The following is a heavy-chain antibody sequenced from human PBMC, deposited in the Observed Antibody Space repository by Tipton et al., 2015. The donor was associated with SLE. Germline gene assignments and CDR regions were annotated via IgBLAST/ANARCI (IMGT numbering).Heavy chain of an antibody. Sequence: TLSLTCTVSGGPISSSSYYWGWIRQPPGKGLEWIGSIYYSGSTYYNPSLKSRVTISVDTSKNQFSLNLSSVTAADTAVYYCARVGLVAPAAISSGVDYWGQGTLVTVSS. V-gene: IGHV4-39*07. CDR1: GGPISSSSYY. J-gene: IGHJ4*02. D-gene: IGHD2-2*02. CDR2: IYYSGST. CDR3: ARVGLVAPAAISSGVDY.